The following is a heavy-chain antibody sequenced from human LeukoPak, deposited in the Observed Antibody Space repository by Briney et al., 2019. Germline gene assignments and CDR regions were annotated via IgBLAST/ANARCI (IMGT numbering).Heavy chain of an antibody. J-gene: IGHJ4*02. D-gene: IGHD4-23*01. CDR2: ISGSGGST. CDR1: GFTFSGYN. V-gene: IGHV3-23*01. CDR3: ARDGHYGGNSVAVDY. Sequence: GGSLRLSCAASGFTFSGYNMNWVRQAPGKGLEWVSAISGSGGSTYYADSVKGRFTISRDSSKNSLYLQMNSLRAEDTAVYYCARDGHYGGNSVAVDYWGQGTLVTVSS.